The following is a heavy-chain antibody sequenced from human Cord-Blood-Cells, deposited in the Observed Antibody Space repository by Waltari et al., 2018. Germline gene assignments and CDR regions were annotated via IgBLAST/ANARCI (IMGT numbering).Heavy chain of an antibody. J-gene: IGHJ4*02. D-gene: IGHD6-19*01. CDR3: ARGSSGWYFDY. CDR1: GYTLPASY. Sequence: QVQLVKSGAEVKKPGASGKVSCKASGYTLPASYMHWVRQAPGQGLEWMGWINPNSGGTNYAKKFQGWVTMTRDTSISTAYMELSRLRSDDTAVYYCARGSSGWYFDYWGQGTLVTVSS. V-gene: IGHV1-2*04. CDR2: INPNSGGT.